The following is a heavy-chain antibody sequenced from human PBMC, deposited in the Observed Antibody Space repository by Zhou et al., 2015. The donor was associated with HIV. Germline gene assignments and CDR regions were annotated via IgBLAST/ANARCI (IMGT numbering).Heavy chain of an antibody. CDR3: ARDFQEQVVPIDL. Sequence: QVQLVQSGAEVKKPGASVKVSCRASRYIFTAYYMHWVRQAPGQGLEWMGRINPNSGATNYAQRFQGRITVTRVTSINTVYMELSSLRSEDTAVYYCARDFQEQVVPIDLWGQGTLVTVSS. CDR1: RYIFTAYY. CDR2: INPNSGAT. J-gene: IGHJ4*02. D-gene: IGHD2-15*01. V-gene: IGHV1-2*06.